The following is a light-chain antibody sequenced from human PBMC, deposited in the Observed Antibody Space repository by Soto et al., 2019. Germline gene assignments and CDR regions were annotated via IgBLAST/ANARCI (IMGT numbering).Light chain of an antibody. CDR3: QQSYSTPPTWT. V-gene: IGKV1-39*01. J-gene: IGKJ1*01. CDR2: AAS. CDR1: QSISSY. Sequence: DIQMTQSPSPLSASVGDRVTITCRARQSISSYLNWYQQKPGKAPKLLIYAASSLQSGVPSRFSGSGSGTDFTLTISSLQPEDFATYYCQQSYSTPPTWTFGQGTKVDI.